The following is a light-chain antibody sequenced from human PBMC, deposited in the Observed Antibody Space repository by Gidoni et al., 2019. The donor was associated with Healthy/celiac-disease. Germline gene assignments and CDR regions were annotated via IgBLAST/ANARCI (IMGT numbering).Light chain of an antibody. CDR1: QSVSSY. J-gene: IGKJ4*01. Sequence: EMVLTQSQATLSLSPGERATLSCRARQSVSSYLAWYQQKPGQAPRLLIYDASNRATGIPARFSGSGSGTDFTLTIRSLEPEDFAVYYCQQRSNWPPKLTFXGXTKVEIK. CDR3: QQRSNWPPKLT. CDR2: DAS. V-gene: IGKV3-11*01.